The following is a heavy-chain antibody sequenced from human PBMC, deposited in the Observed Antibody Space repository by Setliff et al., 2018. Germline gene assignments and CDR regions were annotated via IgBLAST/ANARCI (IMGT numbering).Heavy chain of an antibody. CDR1: GYSLSSGHY. J-gene: IGHJ3*02. Sequence: TLSLTCDVSGYSLSSGHYWGWIRQPPGKGLEWIGSMYPGRNTYYNPSLKSRVTMSVDTSKRQFSLKLNSVTAADTAVYYCARDKGDGYGVDAYAGGGFDIWGQGTMVTVSS. D-gene: IGHD4-17*01. CDR2: MYPGRNT. CDR3: ARDKGDGYGVDAYAGGGFDI. V-gene: IGHV4-38-2*02.